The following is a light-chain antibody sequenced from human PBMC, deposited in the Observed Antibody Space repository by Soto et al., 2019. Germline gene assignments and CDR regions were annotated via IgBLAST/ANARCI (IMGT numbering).Light chain of an antibody. J-gene: IGLJ2*01. CDR2: GNS. Sequence: QSVLTQPPSVSGAPGQRVTISCTGSSSNIGAGYDVHWYQQLPGTAPKLLIYGNSNRPSGVPDRFSGSKSGTSASLAITGLQAEDEADYYCQSYDSSLSGSVFGGATKVTVL. V-gene: IGLV1-40*01. CDR1: SSNIGAGYD. CDR3: QSYDSSLSGSV.